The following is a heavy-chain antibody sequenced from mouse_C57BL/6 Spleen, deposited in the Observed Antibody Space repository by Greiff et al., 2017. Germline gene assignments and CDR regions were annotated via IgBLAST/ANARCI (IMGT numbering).Heavy chain of an antibody. CDR1: GFSLTSYG. D-gene: IGHD1-1*01. Sequence: VQLVESGPGLVAPSPSLTISCTASGFSLTSYGVHWVRQPPGKGLEWLVVIWSDGSTTYNSALNARLSTSKDNSKSQAFLKMNSLQTDDTAMYYCARHDSSYWDFGVWGTGTTVTVSS. V-gene: IGHV2-6-1*01. CDR3: ARHDSSYWDFGV. J-gene: IGHJ1*03. CDR2: IWSDGST.